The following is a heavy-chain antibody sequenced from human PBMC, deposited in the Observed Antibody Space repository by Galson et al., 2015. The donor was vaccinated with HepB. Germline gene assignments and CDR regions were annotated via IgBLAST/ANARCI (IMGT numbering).Heavy chain of an antibody. V-gene: IGHV3-73*01. CDR1: GFSISVSA. CDR3: TRPLHCSTASFCCFDP. J-gene: IGHJ5*02. CDR2: IRSKTNNYAT. D-gene: IGHD2-2*01. Sequence: SLRLSCAASGFSISVSAMHWVRQAPGKGLEWVGRIRSKTNNYATAYAASVKGRFTISRDDSKNTAYLQMNSLESEDTAVYYCTRPLHCSTASFCCFDPWGPVTLVTVSS.